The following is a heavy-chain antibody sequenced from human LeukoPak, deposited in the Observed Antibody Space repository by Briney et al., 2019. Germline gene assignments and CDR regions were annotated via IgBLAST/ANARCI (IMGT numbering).Heavy chain of an antibody. J-gene: IGHJ4*02. D-gene: IGHD6-13*01. V-gene: IGHV3-7*01. Sequence: GGSLRLSRAASGFSFSSYWMSWVRQAPGKGLEWVANIKQDGSEKYYVDSVKGRFTSSRDNAKNSLYLQMNSLRAEDTAVYYCARESAAAGATHDYWGQGTLVTVSS. CDR2: IKQDGSEK. CDR3: ARESAAAGATHDY. CDR1: GFSFSSYW.